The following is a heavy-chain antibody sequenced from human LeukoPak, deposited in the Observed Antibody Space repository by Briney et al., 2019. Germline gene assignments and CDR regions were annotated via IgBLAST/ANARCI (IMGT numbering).Heavy chain of an antibody. J-gene: IGHJ3*02. Sequence: PGGSLRLSCAASGFTFSSYSMNWVRQAPGKGLEWVSSISSSSSYIYYADSVKGRFTISRDNPKNSLYLQMNSLRAEDTAVYYCARDLENTGLDAFDIWGQGTLVTVSS. CDR1: GFTFSSYS. V-gene: IGHV3-21*01. CDR3: ARDLENTGLDAFDI. D-gene: IGHD1-1*01. CDR2: ISSSSSYI.